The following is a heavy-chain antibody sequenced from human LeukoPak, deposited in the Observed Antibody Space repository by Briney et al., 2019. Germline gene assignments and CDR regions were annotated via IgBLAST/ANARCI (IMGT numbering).Heavy chain of an antibody. D-gene: IGHD4-23*01. CDR1: GFTFSRYW. CDR2: INSDGSGT. J-gene: IGHJ5*01. V-gene: IGHV3-74*01. Sequence: GGSLRLSCAASGFTFSRYWMHWVRQAPGKGLVWVSRINSDGSGTIYADSVRGRFTISRDNAKNTLYLQVNSLRAEDTAVYYCARTEGTVAYDSWGQGTLVTVSS. CDR3: ARTEGTVAYDS.